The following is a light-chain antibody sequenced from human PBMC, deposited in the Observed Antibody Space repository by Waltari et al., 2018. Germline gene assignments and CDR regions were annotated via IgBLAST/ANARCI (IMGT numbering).Light chain of an antibody. V-gene: IGLV2-23*02. J-gene: IGLJ3*02. Sequence: QSALTQPASVSESPGQSITISCTGTSSDVGNYDLVSGYLHNPGKAPNLILYEVNMRPSGVSNRFSGAKSGNTAALTIAGLQAEDEADYFCCSYAGSHTWVFGGGTKVTVL. CDR3: CSYAGSHTWV. CDR1: SSDVGNYDL. CDR2: EVN.